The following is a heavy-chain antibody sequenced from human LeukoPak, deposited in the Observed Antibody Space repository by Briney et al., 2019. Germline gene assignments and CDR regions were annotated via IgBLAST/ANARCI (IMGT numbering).Heavy chain of an antibody. D-gene: IGHD3-22*01. J-gene: IGHJ4*02. CDR3: ATDTYYYDSSGYPFTPAALGY. Sequence: GGSLRLSCAVSGFTVSSNYMSWVRQAPGKGLEWVSVIYSGGSTYYADSVKGRFTISRDNSKNTLYLQMNSLRAEDTAVYYCATDTYYYDSSGYPFTPAALGYWGQGTLVTVSS. CDR2: IYSGGST. V-gene: IGHV3-66*02. CDR1: GFTVSSNY.